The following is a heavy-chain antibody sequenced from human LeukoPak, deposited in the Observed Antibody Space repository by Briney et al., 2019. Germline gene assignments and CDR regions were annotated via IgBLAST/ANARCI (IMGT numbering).Heavy chain of an antibody. V-gene: IGHV3-23*01. CDR2: ISGNGRVT. Sequence: GGSLRLSCIGSGFTFNSHSMTWVRQAPGKGPEWAASISGNGRVTSYSDSVRGRFAISRDNSRNTLYLQMNSLRADDTAVYFCVSRGGASVLYYFDFWGQGTLVTVSS. CDR1: GFTFNSHS. D-gene: IGHD3-10*01. J-gene: IGHJ4*02. CDR3: VSRGGASVLYYFDF.